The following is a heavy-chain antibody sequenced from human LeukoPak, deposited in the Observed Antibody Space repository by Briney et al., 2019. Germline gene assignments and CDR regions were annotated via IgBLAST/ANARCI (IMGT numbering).Heavy chain of an antibody. CDR1: GFTFSSYA. V-gene: IGHV3-23*01. CDR2: ISGSGGST. Sequence: PGGSLRLSCAASGFTFSSYAMSWVRQAPGKGLEWVSAISGSGGSTYYADSVKGRFTISRDNSKNTLYLQMNSLRAEDTAVYYCAKRGPYDFWSGYYLVTFDYWGQGTLVTVSS. D-gene: IGHD3-3*01. CDR3: AKRGPYDFWSGYYLVTFDY. J-gene: IGHJ4*02.